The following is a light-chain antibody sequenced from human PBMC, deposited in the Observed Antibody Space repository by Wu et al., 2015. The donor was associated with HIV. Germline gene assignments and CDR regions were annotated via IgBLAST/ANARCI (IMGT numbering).Light chain of an antibody. J-gene: IGKJ1*01. CDR2: SSS. CDR3: QKYNTAPWT. V-gene: IGKV1-39*01. CDR1: KHYHL. Sequence: SSLSASVGTRSHHSLAGQVKHYHLLNWYQQKPGKAPKLLIYSSSYLQSGVPSRFSGSGSGTDFTLTISSLQPEDVATYYCQKYNTAPWTFGQGTKVEMK.